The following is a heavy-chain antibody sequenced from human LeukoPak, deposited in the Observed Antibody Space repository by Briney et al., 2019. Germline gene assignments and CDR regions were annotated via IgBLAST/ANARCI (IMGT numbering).Heavy chain of an antibody. CDR1: GFTFSSYG. CDR3: ARDVTGYYYYGMDV. V-gene: IGHV3-33*01. CDR2: TWYDGSNK. J-gene: IGHJ6*04. Sequence: PGRSLRLSCAASGFTFSSYGMHWVRQAPGKGLEWVAVTWYDGSNKYYADSVKGRFTISRDNSKNTLYLQMNSLRAEDTAVYYCARDVTGYYYYGMDVWGKGTTVTVSS.